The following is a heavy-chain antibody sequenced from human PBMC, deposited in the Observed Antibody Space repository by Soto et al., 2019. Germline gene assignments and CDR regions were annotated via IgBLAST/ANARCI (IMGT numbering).Heavy chain of an antibody. CDR2: ISYDGSNK. CDR3: ARDHASGWYLSLDY. D-gene: IGHD6-19*01. J-gene: IGHJ4*02. V-gene: IGHV3-30-3*01. CDR1: GLTFSSYA. Sequence: GGSLRLSCAASGLTFSSYAMHWVRQAPGKGLEWVAVISYDGSNKYYADSVKGRFTISRDNSKNTLYLQMNSLRAEDTAVYYCARDHASGWYLSLDYWGQGTLVTVSS.